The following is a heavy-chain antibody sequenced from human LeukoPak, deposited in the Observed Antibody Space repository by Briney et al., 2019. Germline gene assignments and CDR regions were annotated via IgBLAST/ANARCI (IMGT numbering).Heavy chain of an antibody. Sequence: SETLSLTCTVSGDSISSYYWSWIRQPAGKGLEWIGRISISGSTNYNPSLKSRVTISVDKSKNQFSLKLTSVTAADTAVYYCARDRDSSNWYTDYWGQGTLVTVSS. J-gene: IGHJ4*02. D-gene: IGHD6-13*01. CDR3: ARDRDSSNWYTDY. V-gene: IGHV4-4*07. CDR2: ISISGST. CDR1: GDSISSYY.